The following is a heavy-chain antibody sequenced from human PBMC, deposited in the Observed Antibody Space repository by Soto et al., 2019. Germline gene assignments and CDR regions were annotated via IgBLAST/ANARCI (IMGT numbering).Heavy chain of an antibody. D-gene: IGHD4-4*01. J-gene: IGHJ6*03. CDR2: ISGSGGST. CDR3: AKSPAVYMTTVTLTLYYYYYMDV. CDR1: GFTFSSYA. V-gene: IGHV3-23*01. Sequence: EVQLLESGGGLVQPGGSLRLSCAASGFTFSSYAMSWVRQAPGKGLEWVSAISGSGGSTYYADSVKGRFTISRDNSKNTLYLQMNSLRAEDTAVYYCAKSPAVYMTTVTLTLYYYYYMDVWGKGTTVTVSS.